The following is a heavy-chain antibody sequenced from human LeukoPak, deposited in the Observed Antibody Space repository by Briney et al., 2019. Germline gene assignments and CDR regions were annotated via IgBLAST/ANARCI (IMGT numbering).Heavy chain of an antibody. Sequence: SGTLSLTCTVSGGSISYYYWTWIRQSPGKGLEWIGQIYYTGRTYYNPSLERRVTISLDTSRIQFSLIMTSVTAADTAMYYCARGGTYNDILSFDPWGQGTLVSVSS. V-gene: IGHV4-59*01. CDR2: IYYTGRT. D-gene: IGHD3-9*01. CDR3: ARGGTYNDILSFDP. J-gene: IGHJ5*02. CDR1: GGSISYYY.